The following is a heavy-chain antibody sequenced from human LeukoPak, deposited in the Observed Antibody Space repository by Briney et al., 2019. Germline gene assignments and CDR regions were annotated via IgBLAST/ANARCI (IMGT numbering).Heavy chain of an antibody. CDR2: IKSKTDGGTT. J-gene: IGHJ4*02. Sequence: GGSLRLSCAASGFTFSNAWMSWVRQAPGKGLEWVGGIKSKTDGGTTDYAAPVKGRFTISRDDSKNTLYLQMNSLKTEDTAVYYCTTPLCSGGSCPDYWGQGTLVTVSS. CDR3: TTPLCSGGSCPDY. D-gene: IGHD2-15*01. CDR1: GFTFSNAW. V-gene: IGHV3-15*01.